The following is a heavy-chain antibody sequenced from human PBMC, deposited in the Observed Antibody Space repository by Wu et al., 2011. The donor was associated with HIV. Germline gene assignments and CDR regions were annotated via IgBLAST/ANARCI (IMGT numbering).Heavy chain of an antibody. Sequence: QVQLVQSGAEVKKPGASVKVSCKASGYNLTSNGISWVRQAPGQGLEWMGWISAYNGDTNYAQKFQGRVTMATDTSTSTAYMELRSLRSDDTAVYYCARDESSGWYARLWYFDLWGRGTLVTVSS. CDR2: ISAYNGDT. J-gene: IGHJ2*01. CDR3: ARDESSGWYARLWYFDL. CDR1: GYNLTSNG. D-gene: IGHD6-19*01. V-gene: IGHV1-18*01.